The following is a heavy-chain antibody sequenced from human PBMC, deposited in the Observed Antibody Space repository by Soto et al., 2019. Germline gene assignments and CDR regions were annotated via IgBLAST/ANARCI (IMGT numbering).Heavy chain of an antibody. Sequence: EVQLVESGGGLVKPGGSLRLSCAASVFTFISYSMNWVRQAPGKGLEWVSSISSSSSYIYYADSVKGRFTISRDNAKNSLYLQMNSLRAEDTAVYYCARDLHIVVVPAAPHDYWGQGTLVTVSS. D-gene: IGHD2-2*01. V-gene: IGHV3-21*01. CDR2: ISSSSSYI. CDR1: VFTFISYS. CDR3: ARDLHIVVVPAAPHDY. J-gene: IGHJ4*02.